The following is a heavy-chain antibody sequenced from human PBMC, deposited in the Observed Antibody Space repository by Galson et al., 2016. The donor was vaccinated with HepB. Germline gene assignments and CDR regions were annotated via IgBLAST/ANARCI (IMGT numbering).Heavy chain of an antibody. V-gene: IGHV3-64D*06. CDR2: ISVSGDTT. CDR3: VKGTSLVRGVPNYYYVMDV. CDR1: GFTFSRFA. Sequence: SLRLSCAASGFTFSRFAMHWVRQAPGKALEFVSTISVSGDTTYYADSVKARFNISRDNSKNTLYLQVRSLRPEDTAVYYCVKGTSLVRGVPNYYYVMDVWGQGATVTVSS. J-gene: IGHJ6*01. D-gene: IGHD3-10*01.